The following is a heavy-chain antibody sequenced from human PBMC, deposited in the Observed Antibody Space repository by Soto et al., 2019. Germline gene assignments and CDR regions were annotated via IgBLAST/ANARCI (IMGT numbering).Heavy chain of an antibody. J-gene: IGHJ4*02. CDR3: AKGGRQWLVTSDFNY. V-gene: IGHV3-30*18. D-gene: IGHD6-19*01. CDR1: GFTFSDYA. Sequence: VQLVESGGGVVQPGRSLRLSCAASGFTFSDYAMHWVRQAPGKGLEWVAVVSHDGRNTHYVDSVKGRFTISRDSSKNTVSLEMTSLRAEDTTVYYCAKGGRQWLVTSDFNYWGQGALVTVSS. CDR2: VSHDGRNT.